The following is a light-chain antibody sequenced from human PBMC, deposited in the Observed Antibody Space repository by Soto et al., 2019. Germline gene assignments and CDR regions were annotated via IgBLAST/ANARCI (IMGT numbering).Light chain of an antibody. V-gene: IGLV1-40*01. CDR3: QSSDSRLSGFVV. J-gene: IGLJ2*01. CDR1: SSNIGAGYD. CDR2: GTT. Sequence: QSWLTQPPSVSGAPGQRVTISCTGSSSNIGAGYDVHWYQQLPGTAPKLLIFGTTNRPSGVPDRFSGSKSGTSASLAITGLQAEDEADYYCQSSDSRLSGFVVFGGGTQLTVL.